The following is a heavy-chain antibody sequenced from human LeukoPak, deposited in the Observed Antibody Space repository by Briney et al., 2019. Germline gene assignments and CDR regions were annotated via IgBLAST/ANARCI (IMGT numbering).Heavy chain of an antibody. CDR3: ARGYAQLGP. CDR1: GFTFSDYY. V-gene: IGHV3-11*05. CDR2: ISSSSSYT. D-gene: IGHD6-13*01. Sequence: GGSLRLSCAASGFTFSDYYMSWIRQAPGKGRGWVSYISSSSSYTNYAASVKGRFTISSDNAKTSLYLQMNNLRAEDTAVYYCARGYAQLGPWGQGTLLTVSS. J-gene: IGHJ5*02.